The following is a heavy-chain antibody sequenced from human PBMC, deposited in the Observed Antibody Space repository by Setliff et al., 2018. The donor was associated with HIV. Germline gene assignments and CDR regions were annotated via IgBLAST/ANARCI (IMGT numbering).Heavy chain of an antibody. CDR3: AREDALTQQFDS. D-gene: IGHD6-13*01. J-gene: IGHJ4*02. Sequence: PSETLSLTCGVSGYSISRGYYWGWMRQPPGKGLEWIGTIYHSGSTYYNSSLKSRVTISVDTSKNQFSLKLTSVTAADTAVYSCAREDALTQQFDSWGQGTPVTVSS. CDR1: GYSISRGYY. CDR2: IYHSGST. V-gene: IGHV4-38-2*02.